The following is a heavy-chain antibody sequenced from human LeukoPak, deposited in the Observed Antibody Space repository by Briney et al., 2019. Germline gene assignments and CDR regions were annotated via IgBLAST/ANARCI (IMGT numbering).Heavy chain of an antibody. V-gene: IGHV1-24*01. J-gene: IGHJ5*02. Sequence: ASVKVSCKVSGYTLTELSMHRVRQAPGKGLEWMGGFDPEDGETIYAQKFQGRVTMTEDTSTDTAYMELSSLRSEDTAVYYCAAGPVGVAAPNNWFDPWGQGTLVTVSS. CDR2: FDPEDGET. CDR3: AAGPVGVAAPNNWFDP. D-gene: IGHD2-15*01. CDR1: GYTLTELS.